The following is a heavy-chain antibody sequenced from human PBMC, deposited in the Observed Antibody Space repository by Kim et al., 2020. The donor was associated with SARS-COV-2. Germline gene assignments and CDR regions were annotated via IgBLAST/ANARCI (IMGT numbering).Heavy chain of an antibody. Sequence: GGSLRLSCAASGFTFSSYAMSWVRQAPGKGLEWVSAISGSGGSTYYADSVKGRFTISRDNSKNTLYLQMNSLRAEDTAVYYCAMFGVRGSYLLADAFDIWGQGTMVTVSS. J-gene: IGHJ3*02. CDR3: AMFGVRGSYLLADAFDI. CDR2: ISGSGGST. CDR1: GFTFSSYA. V-gene: IGHV3-23*01. D-gene: IGHD1-26*01.